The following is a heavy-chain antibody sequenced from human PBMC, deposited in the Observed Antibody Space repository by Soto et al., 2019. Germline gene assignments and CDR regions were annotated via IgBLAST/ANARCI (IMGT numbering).Heavy chain of an antibody. CDR3: AAINPRRYYEYVWGSYRFMDFDY. D-gene: IGHD3-16*02. CDR2: ISSSSSYI. Sequence: GGSLRLSCAASGFTFSSYSMNWVRQAPGKGLEWVSTISSSSSYIYYADSVKGRFTISRYNAKNSLYLQMNSLRAEDTAVYYCAAINPRRYYEYVWGSYRFMDFDYWGQGTLVTVSS. V-gene: IGHV3-21*01. J-gene: IGHJ4*02. CDR1: GFTFSSYS.